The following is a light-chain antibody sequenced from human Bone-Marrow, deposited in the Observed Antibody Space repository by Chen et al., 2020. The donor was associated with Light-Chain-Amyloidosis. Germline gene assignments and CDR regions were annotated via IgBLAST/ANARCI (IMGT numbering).Light chain of an antibody. J-gene: IGLJ3*02. CDR2: DDS. V-gene: IGLV3-21*02. CDR1: NIGSTS. Sequence: SYVLTQPSSVSVAPGHTATIACGGNNIGSTSVHWYQQTPGQAPLLVVYDDSDRPSGIPERVSGSNSGNTATLTISRVEAGDEADYYCQVWDRSSDRPVFGGGTKLTVL. CDR3: QVWDRSSDRPV.